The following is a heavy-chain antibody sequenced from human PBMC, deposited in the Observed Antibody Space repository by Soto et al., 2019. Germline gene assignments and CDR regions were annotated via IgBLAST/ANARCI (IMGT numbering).Heavy chain of an antibody. CDR1: GGSISSGGYY. J-gene: IGHJ5*02. D-gene: IGHD3-3*01. V-gene: IGHV4-31*03. CDR3: AREFSAYYDFWSGPRGWFDP. Sequence: SETLSLTCTVSGGSISSGGYYWSWIRQHPGKGLEWIGYIYYSGSTYYNPSLKSRATISVDTSKNQFSLKLSSVTAADTAVYYCAREFSAYYDFWSGPRGWFDPWGQGTLVTVSS. CDR2: IYYSGST.